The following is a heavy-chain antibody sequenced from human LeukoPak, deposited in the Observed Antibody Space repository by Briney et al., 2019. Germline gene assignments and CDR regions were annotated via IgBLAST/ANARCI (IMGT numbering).Heavy chain of an antibody. J-gene: IGHJ4*02. D-gene: IGHD6-19*01. Sequence: SETLSLTCTVSGGSISSYYWSWIRQPPGKGLEWIGYIYYSGSTNYNPSLKSRVTISVDTSKNQFSLKLSSATAADTAVYYCARGQWLARFDYWGQGTLVTVSS. CDR1: GGSISSYY. CDR3: ARGQWLARFDY. V-gene: IGHV4-59*01. CDR2: IYYSGST.